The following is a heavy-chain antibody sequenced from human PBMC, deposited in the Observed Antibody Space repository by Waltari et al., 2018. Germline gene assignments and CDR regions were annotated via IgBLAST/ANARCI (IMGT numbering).Heavy chain of an antibody. J-gene: IGHJ5*02. Sequence: QVQLVQSGAEVKKPGSSVKVSCKASGGTFSSYAISWVRQAPGQGLEWMGGIIPIFGTANYAQKFQGRVTMNADKATSKAYMELSSLRSEDTAVYYCAREGLEWELQPNWFDPWGQGTLVTGSS. V-gene: IGHV1-69*14. CDR1: GGTFSSYA. CDR2: IIPIFGTA. D-gene: IGHD1-26*01. CDR3: AREGLEWELQPNWFDP.